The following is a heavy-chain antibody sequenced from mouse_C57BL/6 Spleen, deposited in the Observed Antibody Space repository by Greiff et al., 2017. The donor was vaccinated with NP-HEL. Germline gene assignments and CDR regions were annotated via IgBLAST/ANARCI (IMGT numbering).Heavy chain of an antibody. CDR3: ARDYGSRTGYFDV. V-gene: IGHV1-59*01. CDR1: GYTFTSYW. Sequence: QVQLKESGAELVRPGTSVKLSCKASGYTFTSYWMHWVKQRPGQGLEWIGVIDPSDSYTNYNQKFKGKATLTVDTSSSTAYMQLSSLTSEDSAVYYCARDYGSRTGYFDVWGTGTTVTVSS. D-gene: IGHD1-1*01. J-gene: IGHJ1*03. CDR2: IDPSDSYT.